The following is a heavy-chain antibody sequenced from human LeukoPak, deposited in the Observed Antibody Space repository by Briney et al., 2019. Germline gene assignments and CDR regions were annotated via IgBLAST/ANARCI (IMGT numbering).Heavy chain of an antibody. CDR2: IRYDGSNK. D-gene: IGHD6-19*01. CDR3: AKAGEVAGTSFFDY. Sequence: GGSLRLSCAASRFTFISYGMHWVRQAPAKGREWVALIRYDGSNKHYADSVKGRFTISRDNSKNTLYLQMNSLRAEETAVYYCAKAGEVAGTSFFDYWGQGSLVTVSS. J-gene: IGHJ4*02. V-gene: IGHV3-30*02. CDR1: RFTFISYG.